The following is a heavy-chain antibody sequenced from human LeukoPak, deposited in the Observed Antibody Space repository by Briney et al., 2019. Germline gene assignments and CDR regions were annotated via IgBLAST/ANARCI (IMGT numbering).Heavy chain of an antibody. V-gene: IGHV1-18*01. J-gene: IGHJ3*02. CDR2: ISTYNGNT. Sequence: ASVTVSFKAPGYTFTSYGVSWVRQAPGQGLEWMGWISTYNGNTNYAQKFQGRVTMTTDKSTTTVFVELRGLRSDDTAVYFCASGRGAVASWRAFDIWGQGTMVTVSS. CDR1: GYTFTSYG. CDR3: ASGRGAVASWRAFDI. D-gene: IGHD6-19*01.